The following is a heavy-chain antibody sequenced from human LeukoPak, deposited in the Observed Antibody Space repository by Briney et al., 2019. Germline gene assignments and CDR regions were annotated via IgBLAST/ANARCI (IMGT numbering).Heavy chain of an antibody. CDR2: IYYSGST. V-gene: IGHV4-59*01. CDR3: ARETVWFGDTRNGYYGMDV. Sequence: SETLSLTCTVSGGSISSYYWSWIRQPPGKGREWIGYIYYSGSTNYNSSLKSRVTISVDTSKNQFSLKLSSVTAADTAVYYCARETVWFGDTRNGYYGMDVWGQGTTVTVSS. D-gene: IGHD3-10*01. J-gene: IGHJ6*02. CDR1: GGSISSYY.